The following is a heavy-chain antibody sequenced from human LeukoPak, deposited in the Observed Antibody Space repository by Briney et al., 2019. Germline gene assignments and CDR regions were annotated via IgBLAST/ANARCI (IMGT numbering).Heavy chain of an antibody. CDR1: GYTFTSYD. CDR3: AGQTNVVVVARPAASAFDI. V-gene: IGHV1-8*01. CDR2: MNPNSGNT. Sequence: ASVKVSCKASGYTFTSYDINWVRQATGQGLEWMGWMNPNSGNTGYAQKFQGRVTMTRNTSISTAYMELSSLRSGDTAVYYCAGQTNVVVVARPAASAFDIWGQGTMVTVSS. D-gene: IGHD2-15*01. J-gene: IGHJ3*02.